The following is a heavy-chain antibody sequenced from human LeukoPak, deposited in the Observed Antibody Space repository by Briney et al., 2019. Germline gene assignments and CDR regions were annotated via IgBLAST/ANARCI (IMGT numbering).Heavy chain of an antibody. CDR1: GYTFTSYG. V-gene: IGHV1-18*01. J-gene: IGHJ6*02. D-gene: IGHD1-26*01. CDR3: ARDVGSYGMDV. Sequence: ASVKVSCKASGYTFTSYGISWVRQAPGQGLEWMGWISAYNGNTNYAQKLQGRVTITTDTSTSTAYMELRSLRSDDTAVYYCARDVGSYGMDVWGQGTTVTVSS. CDR2: ISAYNGNT.